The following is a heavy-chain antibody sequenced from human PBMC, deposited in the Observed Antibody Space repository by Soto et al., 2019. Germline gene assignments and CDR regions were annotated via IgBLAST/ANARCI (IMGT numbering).Heavy chain of an antibody. CDR1: GYTFTGYY. Sequence: ASVKVSCKASGYTFTGYYMHCVRQAPGQGLEWMGWINPNSGGTNYAQKFQGWVTMTRDTSISTAYMELSRLRSDDTAVYYCARDATHPHYGMDVWGQGTTVTVSS. J-gene: IGHJ6*02. CDR3: ARDATHPHYGMDV. V-gene: IGHV1-2*04. CDR2: INPNSGGT.